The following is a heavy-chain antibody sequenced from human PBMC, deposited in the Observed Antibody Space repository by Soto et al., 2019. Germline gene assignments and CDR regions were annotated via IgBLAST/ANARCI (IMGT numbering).Heavy chain of an antibody. CDR3: AREMYTTRFDY. D-gene: IGHD1-1*01. Sequence: SETLSLTCSVSGVSISDGGYYWNWIRQHPGKGLEWIGYIDDSGSTYYNPSLRSRVSMSVDTSKNQFSLRLTSVTAADTAIYYCAREMYTTRFDYWGQGAQVTV. CDR1: GVSISDGGYY. V-gene: IGHV4-31*03. CDR2: IDDSGST. J-gene: IGHJ4*02.